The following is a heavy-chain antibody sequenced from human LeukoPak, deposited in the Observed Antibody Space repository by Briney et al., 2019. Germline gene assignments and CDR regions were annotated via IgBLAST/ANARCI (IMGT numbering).Heavy chain of an antibody. CDR2: IYTSGST. CDR1: GGSISSYY. J-gene: IGHJ5*02. V-gene: IGHV4-4*07. D-gene: IGHD3-9*01. Sequence: PSETLSLTCTVPGGSISSYYWSWIRQPAGKGLEWIGRIYTSGSTNYNPSLKSRVTMSVDTSKNQFSLNLSSVTDADTAVYYCARAKTYYDILTGYPNGWNWFDPWGQGTLVTVSS. CDR3: ARAKTYYDILTGYPNGWNWFDP.